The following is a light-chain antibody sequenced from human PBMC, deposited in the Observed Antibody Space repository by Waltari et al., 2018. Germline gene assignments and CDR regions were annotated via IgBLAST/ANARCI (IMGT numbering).Light chain of an antibody. CDR3: QQRRNWPLT. CDR2: DAS. CDR1: QSVGTY. V-gene: IGKV3-11*01. J-gene: IGKJ4*01. Sequence: EIVLTQSPDILSFSPGERATLSCRASQSVGTYLAWYQQRPGQSPRLLIYDASYRATGIPARFSGSGSETDFTLTISSLQTEDFAVYYCQQRRNWPLTFGGGTRVQI.